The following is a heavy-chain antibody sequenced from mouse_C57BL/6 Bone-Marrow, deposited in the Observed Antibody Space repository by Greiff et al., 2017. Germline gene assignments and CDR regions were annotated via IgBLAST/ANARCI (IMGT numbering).Heavy chain of an antibody. Sequence: EVKLQESGGDLVKPGGSLKLSCAASGFTFSSYGMSWVRQTPDKRLEWVATISSGGSYTYYPDSVKGRFTISRDNAKSTLYLQMSSLKSEDTAMYYCARFYYWYFDVWGTGTTVTVSS. V-gene: IGHV5-6*01. CDR2: ISSGGSYT. CDR1: GFTFSSYG. J-gene: IGHJ1*03. CDR3: ARFYYWYFDV.